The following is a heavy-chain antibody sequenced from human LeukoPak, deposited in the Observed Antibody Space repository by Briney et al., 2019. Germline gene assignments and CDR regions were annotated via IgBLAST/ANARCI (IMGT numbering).Heavy chain of an antibody. J-gene: IGHJ1*01. CDR3: AKGRRGSSYVHYFDT. CDR1: GFNFSAYG. D-gene: IGHD3-22*01. Sequence: GKSLRLSCTASGFNFSAYGMHWVRQAPGKGLDWVAVISFHGANEYYADSVKGRFTISRDNSNNTLYLQMSSVRAEDTAVYYCAKGRRGSSYVHYFDTWGQGTLVIVSS. V-gene: IGHV3-30*18. CDR2: ISFHGANE.